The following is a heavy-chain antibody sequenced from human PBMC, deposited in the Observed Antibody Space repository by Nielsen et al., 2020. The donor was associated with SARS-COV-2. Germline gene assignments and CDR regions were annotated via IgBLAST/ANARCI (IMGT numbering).Heavy chain of an antibody. CDR3: ARVSERYCSSTSCYAAEYFQH. D-gene: IGHD2-2*01. CDR2: INPSGGST. CDR1: GYTFTSYY. J-gene: IGHJ1*01. Sequence: ASVKVSCKASGYTFTSYYMHWVRQAPGQGLEWMGIINPSGGSTSYAQKFQGRVTMTRDTSTSTVYMELSSLRSEDTAVYYCARVSERYCSSTSCYAAEYFQHWGQGTLVTVSS. V-gene: IGHV1-46*01.